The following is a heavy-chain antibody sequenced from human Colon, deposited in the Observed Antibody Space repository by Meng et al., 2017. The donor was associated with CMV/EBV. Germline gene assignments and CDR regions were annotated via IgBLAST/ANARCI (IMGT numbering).Heavy chain of an antibody. CDR3: VRDRGPIAAAASDF. V-gene: IGHV3-21*01. CDR2: ISGSSSYR. D-gene: IGHD6-25*01. Sequence: ASGFVLSGHAMNWVRQAPGKGLEWVSSISGSSSYRCYADSVKGRFTISRGNSKNSLFLEMNSLRVEDSGLYYCVRDRGPIAAAASDFWGQGILVTVSS. J-gene: IGHJ4*02. CDR1: GFVLSGHA.